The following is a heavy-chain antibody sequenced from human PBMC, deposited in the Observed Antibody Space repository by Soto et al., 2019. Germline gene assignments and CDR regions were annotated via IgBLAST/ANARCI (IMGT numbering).Heavy chain of an antibody. CDR1: VASISSVVSY. D-gene: IGHD5-12*01. V-gene: IGHV4-31*03. CDR3: ARDESATDAFDI. J-gene: IGHJ3*02. Sequence: QVQLQESGPGLVNPSQTLSPTCTVSVASISSVVSYGSWIRQNPGKGLEWIGYIYYSGTTNYNPSLKSRLTISVDTSKNQFSLKLNSMTAADTAVYYCARDESATDAFDIWGQGTMVTVSS. CDR2: IYYSGTT.